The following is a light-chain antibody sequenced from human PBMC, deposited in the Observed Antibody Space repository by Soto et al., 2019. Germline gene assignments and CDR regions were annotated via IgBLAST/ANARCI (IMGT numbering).Light chain of an antibody. CDR2: DVV. CDR3: SSYTSTMTNV. V-gene: IGLV2-14*03. Sequence: QSVLTQPASVSGSPGQSITISCTGTSSDVGGFNSVSWYQLRPGTAPKLILYDVVDRPSGVSYRFSGSKSGNTASLTISGLQAADEVDYFCSSYTSTMTNVFGSGTKVTVL. CDR1: SSDVGGFNS. J-gene: IGLJ1*01.